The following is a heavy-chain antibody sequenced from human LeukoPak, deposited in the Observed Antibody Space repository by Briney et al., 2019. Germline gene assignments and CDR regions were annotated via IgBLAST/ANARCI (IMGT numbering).Heavy chain of an antibody. J-gene: IGHJ4*02. CDR3: ARVMAVGSMTYYFDY. CDR1: GGSISSYY. V-gene: IGHV4-59*01. CDR2: IYYSGST. Sequence: SETLSLTCTVSGGSISSYYWSWIRQPPGKGLEWIGYIYYSGSTNYNPSLKSRVTISVDTSKNQFSLKLSSVTAADTAVYYCARVMAVGSMTYYFDYWGQGTLVTVSS. D-gene: IGHD2/OR15-2a*01.